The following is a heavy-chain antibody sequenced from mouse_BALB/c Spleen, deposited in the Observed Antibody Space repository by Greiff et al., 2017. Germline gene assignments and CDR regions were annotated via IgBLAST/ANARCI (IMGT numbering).Heavy chain of an antibody. V-gene: IGHV1S81*02. J-gene: IGHJ4*01. D-gene: IGHD4-1*01. CDR3: ASPWDDYAMDY. Sequence: QVQLQQPGAELVKPGASVKLSCKASGYTFTSYWMHWVKQRPGQGLEWIGEINPSNGRTNYNEKFKSKATLTVDKSSSTAYMQLSSLTSEDSAVYYCASPWDDYAMDYWGQGTSVTVSS. CDR1: GYTFTSYW. CDR2: INPSNGRT.